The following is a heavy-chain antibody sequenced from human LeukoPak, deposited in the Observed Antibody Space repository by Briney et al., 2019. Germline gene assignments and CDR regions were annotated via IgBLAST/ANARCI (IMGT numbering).Heavy chain of an antibody. CDR3: VRGLSWGSGSGYFDF. Sequence: PSEPLSLTCTVSRGFISGYYWSWVRQPPGKGLEWIGYFYYSVTTNYNPSLKSRVTISVDTSKNQFSLNLTSVTAADTAVYYCVRGLSWGSGSGYFDFWGQGTLVTVSS. J-gene: IGHJ4*02. CDR1: RGFISGYY. D-gene: IGHD7-27*01. CDR2: FYYSVTT. V-gene: IGHV4-59*01.